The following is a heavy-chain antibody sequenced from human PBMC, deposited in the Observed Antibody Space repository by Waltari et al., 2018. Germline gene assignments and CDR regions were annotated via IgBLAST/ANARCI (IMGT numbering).Heavy chain of an antibody. V-gene: IGHV4-4*07. CDR1: GGSISSYY. Sequence: QVQLQESGPGLVKPSETLSLTCTVSGGSISSYYWSWIRQPAGKGLEWIGRSYTSGSTNYNPSLKSRVTISVDKSKNQFSLKLSSVTAADTAVYYCARAGKAGSYWMIDYWGQGTLVTVSS. J-gene: IGHJ4*02. CDR3: ARAGKAGSYWMIDY. D-gene: IGHD1-26*01. CDR2: SYTSGST.